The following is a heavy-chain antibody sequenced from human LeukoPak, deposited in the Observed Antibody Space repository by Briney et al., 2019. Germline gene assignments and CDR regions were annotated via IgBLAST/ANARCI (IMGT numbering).Heavy chain of an antibody. J-gene: IGHJ6*03. CDR3: ARGPYCSSTSCYTTSYYYYMDV. V-gene: IGHV1-18*01. Sequence: ASVKVSCKASGYTFTSYGISWVRQSPGQGLEWMVWISAYNYNTNYAQKLQGRVTMTTDTSTSTAYMELRSLRSDDTAVYYCARGPYCSSTSCYTTSYYYYMDVWGKGTTVTVSS. CDR1: GYTFTSYG. D-gene: IGHD2-2*02. CDR2: ISAYNYNT.